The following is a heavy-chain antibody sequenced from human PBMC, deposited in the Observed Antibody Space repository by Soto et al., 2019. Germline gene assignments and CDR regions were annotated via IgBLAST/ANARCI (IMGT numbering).Heavy chain of an antibody. CDR2: ISYDGSNK. CDR3: AREDADFWSGYYTGSYFDY. D-gene: IGHD3-3*01. V-gene: IGHV3-30-3*01. Sequence: GGSLRLSCAASGFTFSSYAMHWVRQAPGKGLEWVAVISYDGSNKYYADSVKGRFTISRDNSKNTLYLQMNSLRAEDMAVYYCAREDADFWSGYYTGSYFDYWGQGTLVTVSS. CDR1: GFTFSSYA. J-gene: IGHJ4*02.